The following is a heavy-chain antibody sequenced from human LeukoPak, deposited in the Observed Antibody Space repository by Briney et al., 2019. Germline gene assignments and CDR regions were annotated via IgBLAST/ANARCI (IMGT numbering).Heavy chain of an antibody. V-gene: IGHV1-18*01. J-gene: IGHJ4*02. D-gene: IGHD4-23*01. Sequence: ASVKVSCTASGGTFSSYAISWVRQAPGQGLEWMGWISAYNGNTNYAQKLQGRVTMTTDTSTSTAYMELRSLRSDDTAVYYCARLNDYGGNYLDYWGQGTLVTVSS. CDR2: ISAYNGNT. CDR3: ARLNDYGGNYLDY. CDR1: GGTFSSYA.